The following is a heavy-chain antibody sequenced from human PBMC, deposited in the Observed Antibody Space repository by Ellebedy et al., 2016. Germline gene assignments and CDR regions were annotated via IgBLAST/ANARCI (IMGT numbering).Heavy chain of an antibody. D-gene: IGHD3-9*01. CDR2: ISGSGGNK. V-gene: IGHV3-23*01. J-gene: IGHJ4*02. CDR1: GFTFRRYA. CDR3: AKDVNFDWLSLDY. Sequence: GGSLRLSCAASGFTFRRYAMSWVRQAPGKGLEWVSGISGSGGNKYYADSVKGRFTISRDNSKNTLYLQMNSLRAEDTAVYYCAKDVNFDWLSLDYWGQGTLVTVSS.